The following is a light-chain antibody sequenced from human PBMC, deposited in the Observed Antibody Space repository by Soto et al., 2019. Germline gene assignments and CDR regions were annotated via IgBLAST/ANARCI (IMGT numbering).Light chain of an antibody. CDR2: AAS. CDR3: QQSYSTPPT. V-gene: IGKV1-39*01. CDR1: QSISSY. J-gene: IGKJ1*01. Sequence: DIQMTQSPSSLAASVGDRVTITCLASQSISSYLNWYQQKPGKAPKXLIYAASSLQSGVPSRFSGSGSGTDFTLTISSLQPEDVATYYCQQSYSTPPTFGQGTKVDIK.